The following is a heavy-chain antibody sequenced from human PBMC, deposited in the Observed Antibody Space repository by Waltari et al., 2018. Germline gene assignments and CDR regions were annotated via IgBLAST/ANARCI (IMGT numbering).Heavy chain of an antibody. D-gene: IGHD6-13*01. CDR1: GYTLTELS. Sequence: QVQLVQSGAEVKNPGASVKVSCKVSGYTLTELSMHWVRQAPGKGLEWLGGFDPEDGETIYAQKFQGRVTMTEDTSTDTAYMELSSLRSEDTAVYYCATVRRSSSRYYYYYGMDVWGQGTTVTVSS. V-gene: IGHV1-24*01. J-gene: IGHJ6*02. CDR2: FDPEDGET. CDR3: ATVRRSSSRYYYYYGMDV.